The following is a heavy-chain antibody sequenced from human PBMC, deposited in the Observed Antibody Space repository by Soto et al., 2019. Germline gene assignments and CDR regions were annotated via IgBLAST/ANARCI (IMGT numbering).Heavy chain of an antibody. D-gene: IGHD6-6*01. CDR1: GYTFTGYY. J-gene: IGHJ6*02. CDR2: INPNSGGT. V-gene: IGHV1-2*02. Sequence: ASVKVSCKASGYTFTGYYMHWVRQAPGQGLEWMGWINPNSGGTNYAQKFQGRVTMTRDTSISTAYMELSRLRSDDTAVYYCARGEREARQNPGGMDVWGQGTTVTVSS. CDR3: ARGEREARQNPGGMDV.